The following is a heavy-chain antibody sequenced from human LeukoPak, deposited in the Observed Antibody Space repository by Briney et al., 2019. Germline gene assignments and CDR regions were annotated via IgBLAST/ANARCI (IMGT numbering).Heavy chain of an antibody. D-gene: IGHD1-14*01. CDR3: AREEGWYFWPRSYMDV. CDR2: ISSSSSYI. Sequence: PGGSLRLSCAASGFTFSSYSMNWVRQAPGKGLEWVSSISSSSSYIYYADSVKGRFTISRDNAKNSLYLQMNSLRAEDTAVYYCAREEGWYFWPRSYMDVWGKGTTVTVSS. J-gene: IGHJ6*03. V-gene: IGHV3-21*01. CDR1: GFTFSSYS.